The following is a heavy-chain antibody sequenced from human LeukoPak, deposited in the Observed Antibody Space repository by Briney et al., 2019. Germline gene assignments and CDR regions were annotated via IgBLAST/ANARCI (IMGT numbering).Heavy chain of an antibody. Sequence: SETLSLTCAVYGGSFSGYYWSWIRQPPGKGLEWIGEINHSGSTNYKPSLKSRVTISVDTSKNQLSLKLSSVTAADTAVYYCARNGPSPPRIYYYYGMDVWGQGTTVTVSS. CDR1: GGSFSGYY. V-gene: IGHV4-34*01. J-gene: IGHJ6*02. CDR2: INHSGST. CDR3: ARNGPSPPRIYYYYGMDV. D-gene: IGHD2-8*01.